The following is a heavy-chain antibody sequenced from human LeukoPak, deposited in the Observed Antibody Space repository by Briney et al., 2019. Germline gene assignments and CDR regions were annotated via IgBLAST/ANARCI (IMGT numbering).Heavy chain of an antibody. V-gene: IGHV3-73*01. CDR1: GFTFSGSA. CDR2: IRRKGSNYVT. J-gene: IGHJ6*03. D-gene: IGHD2-2*01. CDR3: TSGYAGNSDYYYYMDV. Sequence: PGGSLRLSCTASGFTFSGSALHWVRQPSGKGLEWIARIRRKGSNYVTAYAASVRGRFTISRDDSETTTFLQMNSLKIEDTALYYCTSGYAGNSDYYYYMDVWGKGTTVAVSS.